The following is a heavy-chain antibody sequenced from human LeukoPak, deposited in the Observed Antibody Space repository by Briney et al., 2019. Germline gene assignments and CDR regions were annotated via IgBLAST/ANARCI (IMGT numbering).Heavy chain of an antibody. CDR2: ISSSSSYI. V-gene: IGHV3-21*01. CDR1: GFTFSSYS. CDR3: ARDYQEMATTFDY. J-gene: IGHJ4*02. Sequence: KSGGSLRLSCAASGFTFSSYSMNWVRQAPGKGLEWVSSISSSSSYIYYADSVKGRFTISRDNAKNSLYLQMNSLRAEDTAVYYCARDYQEMATTFDYWGQGTLVTVSS. D-gene: IGHD5-24*01.